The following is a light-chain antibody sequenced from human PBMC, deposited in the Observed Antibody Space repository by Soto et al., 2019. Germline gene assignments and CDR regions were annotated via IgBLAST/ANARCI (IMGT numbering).Light chain of an antibody. CDR2: GAH. Sequence: EIVLTQSPGTLSLSPGETATLSCRASQSVTSSYLAWYQQKPGQSPRLLIYGAHSRATGIPDRFSGSGSGTDFTFTISRLEPEDFAVYYCQQYGSSPLIFGGGTKVEIK. CDR3: QQYGSSPLI. J-gene: IGKJ4*01. V-gene: IGKV3-20*01. CDR1: QSVTSSY.